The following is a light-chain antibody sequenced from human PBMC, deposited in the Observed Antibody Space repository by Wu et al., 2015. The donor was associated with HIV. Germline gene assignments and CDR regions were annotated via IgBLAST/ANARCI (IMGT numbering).Light chain of an antibody. CDR3: QQHASWPLT. CDR1: RSVSSA. J-gene: IGKJ5*01. V-gene: IGKV3-11*01. Sequence: EIVLTQSPAALSISPGERATLSCRASRSVSSAVAWYQQKPGQAPRLLIYDASTRATGIPARFTGGGSATDYSLTISSLEPEDFAVYYCQQHASWPLTFGQGTRLEIK. CDR2: DAS.